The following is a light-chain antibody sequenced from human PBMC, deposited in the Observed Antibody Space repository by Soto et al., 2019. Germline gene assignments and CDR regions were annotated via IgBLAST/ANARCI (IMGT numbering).Light chain of an antibody. CDR2: LGS. Sequence: DIVMTQSPLSLSVTPGEPASISCRSSQSLLHSNGYNYVDWYVQRPGQSPQLLIYLGSTRASGVPARLSGSGSATDFTLKISRVEAEDVGVYYWMKGLQLLFTFGPGTTVDFK. J-gene: IGKJ3*01. V-gene: IGKV2-28*01. CDR1: QSLLHSNGYNY. CDR3: MKGLQLLFT.